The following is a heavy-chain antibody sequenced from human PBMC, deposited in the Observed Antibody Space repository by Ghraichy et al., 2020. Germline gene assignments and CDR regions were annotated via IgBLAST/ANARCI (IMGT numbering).Heavy chain of an antibody. CDR3: ASSTLTTYYYYMDV. J-gene: IGHJ6*03. Sequence: GGSLRLSCAASGFTFNNYAMSWVRQAPGEGLEWVSGISDNGGNTYYADSVKGRFTISRDNSKNTLYLQMHSLRAEDTAVYYCASSTLTTYYYYMDVWGKGTTVTVSS. V-gene: IGHV3-23*01. D-gene: IGHD4-11*01. CDR1: GFTFNNYA. CDR2: ISDNGGNT.